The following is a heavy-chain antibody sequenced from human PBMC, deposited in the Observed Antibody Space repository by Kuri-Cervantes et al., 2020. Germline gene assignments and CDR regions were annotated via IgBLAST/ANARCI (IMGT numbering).Heavy chain of an antibody. D-gene: IGHD1-1*01. CDR2: IYYSGST. CDR1: GYSISSGYY. CDR3: ARHRGTRYYYYMDV. J-gene: IGHJ6*03. V-gene: IGHV4-38-2*01. Sequence: SETLSLTCAVSGYSISSGYYWGWIRQPPGKGLEWIGSIYYSGSTYYNPSLKSRVTISVDTSKNQFSLKLSSVTAADTAVYYCARHRGTRYYYYMDVWGKGTTVTVSS.